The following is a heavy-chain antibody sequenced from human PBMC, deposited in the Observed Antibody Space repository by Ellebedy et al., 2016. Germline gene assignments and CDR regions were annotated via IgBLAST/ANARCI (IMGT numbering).Heavy chain of an antibody. CDR2: MNPNSGNT. CDR1: GYTFTSYD. V-gene: IGHV1-8*01. Sequence: ASVKVSXKASGYTFTSYDINWVRQATGQGLEWMGWMNPNSGNTGYAQKFQGRVTMTRNTSISTAYMELSSQRSEDTAVYYCARAGYSYGTDSYYYGMDVWGQGTTVTVSS. D-gene: IGHD5-18*01. CDR3: ARAGYSYGTDSYYYGMDV. J-gene: IGHJ6*02.